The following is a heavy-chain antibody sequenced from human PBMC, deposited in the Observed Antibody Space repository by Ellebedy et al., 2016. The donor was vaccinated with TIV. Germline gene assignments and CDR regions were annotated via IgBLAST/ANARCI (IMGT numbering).Heavy chain of an antibody. CDR3: AREIPVLGTWYFDL. D-gene: IGHD2-2*01. CDR2: IVNAADR. V-gene: IGHV3-13*01. Sequence: GESLKISXAASGFLFSRHDMHWVRQVTGKGLEWVSGIVNAADRHYSDSVKGRFTISRDDAENSLYLQMNSLRAGDTAVYYCAREIPVLGTWYFDLWGRGTLVTVSS. J-gene: IGHJ2*01. CDR1: GFLFSRHD.